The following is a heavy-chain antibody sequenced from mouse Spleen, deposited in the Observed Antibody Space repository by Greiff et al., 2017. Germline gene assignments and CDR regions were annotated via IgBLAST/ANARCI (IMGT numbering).Heavy chain of an antibody. CDR3: AQYYGYRYFDV. D-gene: IGHD1-1*01. CDR1: GYSITSGYY. V-gene: IGHV3-6*01. Sequence: EVKLQESGPGLVKPSQSLSLTCSVTGYSITSGYYWNWIRQFPGNKLEWMGYISYDGSNNYNPSLKNRISITRDTSKNQFFLKLNSVTTEDTATYYCAQYYGYRYFDVWGAGTTVTVSS. CDR2: ISYDGSN. J-gene: IGHJ1*01.